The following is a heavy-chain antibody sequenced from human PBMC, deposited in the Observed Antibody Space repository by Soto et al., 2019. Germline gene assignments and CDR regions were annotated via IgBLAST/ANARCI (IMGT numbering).Heavy chain of an antibody. CDR2: LRYDGSQK. Sequence: GGSLRLSCIGSGFTFSSYGMTWVRQAPGKWLESVASLRYDGSQKAYVDSVKGRFSISRDNSKSTLYLQMNNLKGEDTATYYCAREAGNLSFDVWGQGTMVNVSS. CDR3: AREAGNLSFDV. CDR1: GFTFSSYG. D-gene: IGHD1-1*01. V-gene: IGHV3-30*02. J-gene: IGHJ3*01.